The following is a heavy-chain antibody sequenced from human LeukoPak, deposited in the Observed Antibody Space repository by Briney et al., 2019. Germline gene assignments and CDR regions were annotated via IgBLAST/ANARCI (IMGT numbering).Heavy chain of an antibody. CDR3: ARDPRPRGSYHTLGAFDI. CDR2: IYYSGST. D-gene: IGHD1-26*01. V-gene: IGHV4-31*03. CDR1: GGSISSGGYY. Sequence: PSETLSLTCTVSGGSISSGGYYWSWIRQHPGKGLEWIGYIYYSGSTYYNPSLKSRVTISVDTSKNQFSLKLSSVTAADTAVYYCARDPRPRGSYHTLGAFDIWGQGTMVTVSS. J-gene: IGHJ3*02.